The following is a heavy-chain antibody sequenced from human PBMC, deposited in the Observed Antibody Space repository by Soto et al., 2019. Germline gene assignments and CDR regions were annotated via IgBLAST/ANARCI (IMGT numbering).Heavy chain of an antibody. CDR3: ARHRLAAAGTITNWFDP. J-gene: IGHJ5*02. CDR1: GGSISSSSYY. CDR2: IYYSGST. D-gene: IGHD6-13*01. V-gene: IGHV4-39*01. Sequence: QLQLQESGPGLVKPSETLSLTCTVSGGSISSSSYYWGWIRQPPGKGLEWIGSIYYSGSTYYNPSLKSRVTISVDTSKNQFSLELSSVTAADTAVYYCARHRLAAAGTITNWFDPWGQGTLVTVSS.